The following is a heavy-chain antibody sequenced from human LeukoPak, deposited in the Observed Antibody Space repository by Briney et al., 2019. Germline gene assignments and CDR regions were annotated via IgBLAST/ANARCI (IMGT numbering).Heavy chain of an antibody. CDR1: GYTFTSYG. CDR3: ARLTCSSGWYGKEWPNYYFDY. J-gene: IGHJ4*02. CDR2: FDPEDGET. V-gene: IGHV1-24*01. Sequence: ASVKVSCKASGYTFTSYGISWVRQAPGQGLEWMGGFDPEDGETIYAQKFQGRVTMTEDTSTDTAYMELSSLRSEDTAVYYCARLTCSSGWYGKEWPNYYFDYWGQGTLVTVSS. D-gene: IGHD6-19*01.